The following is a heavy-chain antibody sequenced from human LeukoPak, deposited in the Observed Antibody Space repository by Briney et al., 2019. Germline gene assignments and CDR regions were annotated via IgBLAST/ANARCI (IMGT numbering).Heavy chain of an antibody. Sequence: GRSLRLSCAASGFTFSDYAMHWVRQAPGKGLEWVAVISYDAKYKYYADSLKGRFTISRDNSNNTLYLQMNSLGSEDTAVYYCARGRVVPATRLDYWGRGTLVTASS. J-gene: IGHJ4*02. CDR3: ARGRVVPATRLDY. V-gene: IGHV3-30*04. CDR2: ISYDAKYK. D-gene: IGHD2-15*01. CDR1: GFTFSDYA.